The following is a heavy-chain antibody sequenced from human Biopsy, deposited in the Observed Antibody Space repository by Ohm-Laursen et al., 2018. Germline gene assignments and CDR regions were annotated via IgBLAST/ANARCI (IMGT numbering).Heavy chain of an antibody. J-gene: IGHJ6*02. CDR3: AKDLHNYGMDV. CDR1: GFTFSSYW. V-gene: IGHV3-74*03. Sequence: SLRLSCSASGFTFSSYWMNWVRQVPGTGLVWVATINKDGSTLQYVDSVRGRFTISRDNAKNTLRLQMNSLRADDTAIYYCAKDLHNYGMDVWGQGTTVTVSS. CDR2: INKDGSTL.